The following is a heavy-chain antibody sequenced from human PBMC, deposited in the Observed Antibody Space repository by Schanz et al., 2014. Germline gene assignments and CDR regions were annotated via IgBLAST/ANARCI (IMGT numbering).Heavy chain of an antibody. CDR1: GDTFSKYN. D-gene: IGHD6-19*01. V-gene: IGHV1-69*02. Sequence: QVQLVQSGPEVKKPGSSVKVSCQAFGDTFSKYNIIWARQVPGQGLEWLGRIMPLRGIGNNAWKFQDRLTITADKSMNITYMELSSLGTEDTAVYYCTRLRRADPNGFDVWGQGTTVTVS. CDR3: TRLRRADPNGFDV. CDR2: IMPLRGIG. J-gene: IGHJ6*02.